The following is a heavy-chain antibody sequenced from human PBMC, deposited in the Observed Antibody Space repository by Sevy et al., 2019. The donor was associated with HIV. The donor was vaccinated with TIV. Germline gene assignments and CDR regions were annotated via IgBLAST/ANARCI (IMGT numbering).Heavy chain of an antibody. CDR2: ISSSGSTI. D-gene: IGHD3-16*01. CDR3: ARGAWGGIDY. Sequence: GGSLRLSCAASGFTFSTYEMNWVRQAPRKGLEWVSYISSSGSTIYYADSVKGRFTISRDSAKNSLYLQMNSLRAEDTVVYYCARGAWGGIDYWGQGTLVTVSS. V-gene: IGHV3-48*03. J-gene: IGHJ4*02. CDR1: GFTFSTYE.